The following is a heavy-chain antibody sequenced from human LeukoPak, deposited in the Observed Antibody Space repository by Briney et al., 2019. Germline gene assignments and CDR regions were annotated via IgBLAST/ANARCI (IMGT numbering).Heavy chain of an antibody. D-gene: IGHD1-20*01. J-gene: IGHJ3*02. CDR3: ARAGGYNWVHDAFDI. CDR1: GFTFSDYY. V-gene: IGHV3-11*04. CDR2: ISSSGSTI. Sequence: PGGSLRLSCAASGFTFSDYYMSWIRQAPGRGLEWVSYISSSGSTIYYADSVKGRFTISRDNAKNSLYLQMNSLRAEDTAVYYCARAGGYNWVHDAFDIWGQGTMVTVSS.